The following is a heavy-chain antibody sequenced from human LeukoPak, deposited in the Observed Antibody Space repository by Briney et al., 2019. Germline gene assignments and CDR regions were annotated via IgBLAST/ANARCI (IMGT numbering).Heavy chain of an antibody. CDR1: GGSISSSTYY. V-gene: IGHV4-39*01. J-gene: IGHJ4*02. CDR3: ARRWYSYGHQTFDY. D-gene: IGHD5-18*01. CDR2: IYYSGST. Sequence: SETLSLTCTVSGGSISSSTYYWGWLRQPPGKGMEWFGSIYYSGSTYDNPSLKSRVTISVDTSKNQFSLKLSSVTAADTAVFYCARRWYSYGHQTFDYWGQGTLVTVSS.